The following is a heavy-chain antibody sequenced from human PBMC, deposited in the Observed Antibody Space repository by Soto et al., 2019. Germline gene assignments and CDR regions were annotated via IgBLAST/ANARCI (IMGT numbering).Heavy chain of an antibody. J-gene: IGHJ4*02. V-gene: IGHV1-46*01. CDR2: INPGGGST. D-gene: IGHD3-16*02. CDR3: ATVQGGQYYDYIWGSYRYTGFDY. Sequence: SSVKVSCKASGYTFTIYYMHWVRQAPGQGLEWMGIINPGGGSTIYAQKFQGRVTMTEDTSTDTAYMELSSLRSEDTAVYYCATVQGGQYYDYIWGSYRYTGFDYWGQGTLVTVSS. CDR1: GYTFTIYY.